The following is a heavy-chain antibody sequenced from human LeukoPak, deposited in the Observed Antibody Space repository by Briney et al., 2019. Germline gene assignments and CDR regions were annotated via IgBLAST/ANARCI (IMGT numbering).Heavy chain of an antibody. D-gene: IGHD3-10*01. CDR2: ISNDGSNT. Sequence: PGGSLRLSCAASGFTFSSYWMHWVRQAPGKGLVWVSRISNDGSNTTYADSVKGRFTISRDNAKNTLYLQMNSLRAEDTAAYYCARATAGIYGLDVWGQGTTVTVSS. CDR3: ARATAGIYGLDV. V-gene: IGHV3-74*01. CDR1: GFTFSSYW. J-gene: IGHJ6*02.